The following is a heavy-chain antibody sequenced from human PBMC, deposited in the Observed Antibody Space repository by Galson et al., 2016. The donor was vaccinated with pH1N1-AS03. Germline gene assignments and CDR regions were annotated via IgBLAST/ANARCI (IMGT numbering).Heavy chain of an antibody. Sequence: QSGAEVKKPGESLRVSCTGYGYSFSNYWIGWVRQLPGKGLEWMGFIYCGDSDTRYGPSFQDRVTFSADKSPNTAYLQWSRLQASDTAIYYCARVIPVAGFHFDSWGQGTLVTVSS. D-gene: IGHD6-19*01. V-gene: IGHV5-51*03. J-gene: IGHJ4*02. CDR2: IYCGDSDT. CDR1: GYSFSNYW. CDR3: ARVIPVAGFHFDS.